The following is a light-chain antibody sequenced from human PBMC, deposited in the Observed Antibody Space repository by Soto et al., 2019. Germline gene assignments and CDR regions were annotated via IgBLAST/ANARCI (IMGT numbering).Light chain of an antibody. CDR2: AAS. CDR3: QHNGRS. CDR1: ESVGGSL. V-gene: IGKV3-20*01. Sequence: IFLTQSPCTLSFSPGERATLSCRTSESVGGSLLAWYQQKPGQAPRLLIYAASSMATGISERFSGSGSGTDFTLIINRLAPEDSAVYYCQHNGRSFGQGTRLEIK. J-gene: IGKJ5*01.